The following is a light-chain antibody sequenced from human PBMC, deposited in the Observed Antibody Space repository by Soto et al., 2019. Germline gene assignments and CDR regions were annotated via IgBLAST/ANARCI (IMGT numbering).Light chain of an antibody. CDR3: QHYGNSPPYT. J-gene: IGKJ2*01. CDR1: QSVSSSN. CDR2: GAY. Sequence: EIVLTQTPGTLSLSPGERTTLSCRASQSVSSSNLLWYQQKRGQAPRLLIYGAYKRATGIPDRFSGSGSGTDFTLTISRLEPEDFALYYCQHYGNSPPYTFGQGTKVEIK. V-gene: IGKV3-20*01.